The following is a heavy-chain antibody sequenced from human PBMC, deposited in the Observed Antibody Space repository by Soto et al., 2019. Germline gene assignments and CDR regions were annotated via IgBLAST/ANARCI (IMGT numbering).Heavy chain of an antibody. V-gene: IGHV4-34*01. J-gene: IGHJ5*02. CDR1: GGSFSGYY. D-gene: IGHD3-9*01. CDR3: ARLYVLRYFDWQLKNLNWFDP. Sequence: QVQLQQWGAGLLKPSETLSLTCAVYGGSFSGYYWSWIRQPPGKGLEWIGEINHSGSTNYNPSLKGRVTISVDTSKNQFSLKLSSVTAADTAVYYCARLYVLRYFDWQLKNLNWFDPWGQGTLVTVCS. CDR2: INHSGST.